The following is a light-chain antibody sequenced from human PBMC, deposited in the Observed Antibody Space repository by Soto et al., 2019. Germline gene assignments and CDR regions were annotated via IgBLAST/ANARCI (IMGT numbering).Light chain of an antibody. J-gene: IGLJ2*01. CDR1: SSDIGGYNY. Sequence: QSALTQPASVSGSPGQSITISCTGTSSDIGGYNYVSWYQQEPGKAPKLMIYEVNNRPSGVSNRFSGSKSGNTASLTISGLQAEDEADYYCSSYTTSSSVVFGGGTQLTVL. CDR3: SSYTTSSSVV. CDR2: EVN. V-gene: IGLV2-14*01.